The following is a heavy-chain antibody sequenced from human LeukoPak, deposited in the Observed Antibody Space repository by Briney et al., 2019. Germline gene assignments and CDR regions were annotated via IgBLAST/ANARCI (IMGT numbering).Heavy chain of an antibody. V-gene: IGHV3-30*04. CDR3: ASEDLDY. Sequence: GGSLRLSCAASGFTFSRYAMHWVRQAPGKGLEWVAVISYDGSNKYYADSVKGRFTISRDNSKNTLYLQMNSLRAEDTAVYYCASEDLDYWGQGTLVTVSS. CDR1: GFTFSRYA. CDR2: ISYDGSNK. J-gene: IGHJ4*02.